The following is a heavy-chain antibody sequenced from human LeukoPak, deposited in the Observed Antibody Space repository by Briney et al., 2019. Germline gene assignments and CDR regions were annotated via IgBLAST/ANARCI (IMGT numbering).Heavy chain of an antibody. J-gene: IGHJ4*02. CDR1: GGSISSYY. D-gene: IGHD2-15*01. CDR2: IYYSGST. V-gene: IGHV4-59*01. CDR3: ARDLARGGYVDY. Sequence: SETLSLTCTVSGGSISSYYWSWIRQPPGKGLEWIGYIYYSGSTNYNPSLKSRATISVGTSKNQFSLKLSSVTAADTAVYYCARDLARGGYVDYWGQGTLVTVSS.